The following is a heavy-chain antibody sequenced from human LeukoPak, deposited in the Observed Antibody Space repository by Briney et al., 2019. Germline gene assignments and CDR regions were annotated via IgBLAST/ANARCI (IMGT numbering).Heavy chain of an antibody. Sequence: GGSLRLSCAASGFTFSSHSINWVRQAPGKGLEWVSSISSSSSYIYYADSVKGRFTISRDNAKNSLYLQMNSLRAEDTAVYYCARRGRGTTAAFDIWGQGTMVTVSS. D-gene: IGHD1-1*01. J-gene: IGHJ3*02. CDR3: ARRGRGTTAAFDI. V-gene: IGHV3-21*01. CDR1: GFTFSSHS. CDR2: ISSSSSYI.